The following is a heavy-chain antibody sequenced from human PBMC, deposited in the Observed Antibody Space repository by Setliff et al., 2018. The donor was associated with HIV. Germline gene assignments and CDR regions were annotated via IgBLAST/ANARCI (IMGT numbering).Heavy chain of an antibody. CDR3: ARGAPYGSERHRWNY. CDR2: IFAGGST. CDR1: GGSISAYY. J-gene: IGHJ4*02. D-gene: IGHD3-10*01. Sequence: SETLSLTCTVSGGSISAYYWSWIRQPAGKGLEYIGRIFAGGSTNYNPSLRSRVTMSVDTSKNQFSLNLSSVTAADTAVYYCARGAPYGSERHRWNYWGQGTLVTVSS. V-gene: IGHV4-4*07.